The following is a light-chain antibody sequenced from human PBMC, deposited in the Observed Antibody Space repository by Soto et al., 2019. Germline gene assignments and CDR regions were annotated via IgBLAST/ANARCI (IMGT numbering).Light chain of an antibody. CDR3: CSYAGSYTLV. V-gene: IGLV2-11*01. J-gene: IGLJ1*01. CDR2: DVI. Sequence: QSVLTQPRSVSGSPGQSVTISCTGTSSDVGGYNFVSWFQQHPGKAPKLIIYDVIKRPSGVPHLFSGSKSGNSASLTISGLQAEDEADYFCCSYAGSYTLVFGTGTKVTVL. CDR1: SSDVGGYNF.